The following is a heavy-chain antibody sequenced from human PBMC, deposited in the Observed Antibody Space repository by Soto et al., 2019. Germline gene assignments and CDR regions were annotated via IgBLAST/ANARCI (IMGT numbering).Heavy chain of an antibody. CDR1: GDNVSSNTAA. Sequence: SLTCAISGDNVSSNTAAWNWIRSSPSRGLEWLGRTYYRSNWRHDYAVSVKSRITVNPDTSKNHFSLQLNSVTPDDTAVYYCARGVAGSGFDLWGQGTLVTVSS. J-gene: IGHJ4*02. CDR3: ARGVAGSGFDL. V-gene: IGHV6-1*01. D-gene: IGHD6-19*01. CDR2: TYYRSNWRH.